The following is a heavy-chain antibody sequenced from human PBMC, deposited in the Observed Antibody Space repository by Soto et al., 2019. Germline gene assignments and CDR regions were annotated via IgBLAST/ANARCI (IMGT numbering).Heavy chain of an antibody. CDR3: VRSKRRHCGNDCYMFDL. CDR2: ISYDGRHK. J-gene: IGHJ5*02. V-gene: IGHV3-30*04. CDR1: EFVFNNFA. Sequence: GGSLRLSCAASEFVFNNFAMNWVRQAPGKGLEWVALISYDGRHKNYADSVKGRITISRDNSKNILYLQMSALRAEDTAIYYCVRSKRRHCGNDCYMFDLWGQGTLVTVSS. D-gene: IGHD2-21*02.